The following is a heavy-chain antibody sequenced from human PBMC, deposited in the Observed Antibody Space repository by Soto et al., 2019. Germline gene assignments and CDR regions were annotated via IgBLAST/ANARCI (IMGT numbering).Heavy chain of an antibody. D-gene: IGHD3-22*01. V-gene: IGHV1-18*01. CDR1: GYTFTSYG. CDR3: ARDTLYYYDTSGCKDCMGYFDY. J-gene: IGHJ4*02. CDR2: ISAYNGNT. Sequence: ASVQVSCKASGYTFTSYGISWVRQAPGQGLEWMGWISAYNGNTNYAQKLQGRVTMTTDTSTSTAYMELRSLRSDDTAVYYCARDTLYYYDTSGCKDCMGYFDYWGQGTLVTVSS.